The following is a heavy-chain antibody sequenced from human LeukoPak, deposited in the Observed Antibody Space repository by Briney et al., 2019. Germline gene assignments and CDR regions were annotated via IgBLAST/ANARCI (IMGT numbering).Heavy chain of an antibody. CDR1: GFTFDDYG. J-gene: IGHJ4*02. CDR3: ARGTIAARPGGDY. D-gene: IGHD6-6*01. CDR2: ISSSSSYI. V-gene: IGHV3-21*01. Sequence: PGRPLRLSCAASGFTFDDYGMHWVRQAPGKGLEWVSSISSSSSYIYYADSVKGRFTISRDNAKNSLYLQMNSLRAEDTAVYYCARGTIAARPGGDYWGQGTLVTVSS.